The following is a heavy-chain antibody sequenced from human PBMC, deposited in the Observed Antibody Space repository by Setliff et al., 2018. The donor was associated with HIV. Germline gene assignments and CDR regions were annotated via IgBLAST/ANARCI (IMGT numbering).Heavy chain of an antibody. CDR2: IWDDGNNE. CDR3: VKGGDSHY. J-gene: IGHJ4*02. V-gene: IGHV3-33*06. Sequence: GGSLRLSCAASGFTFSSFGMHWVRQAPGKGLDWVAVIWDDGNNEYYADSVKGRFTISRDNSKNTLYLQMNSLRAEDTAVYYCVKGGDSHYWGQGTLVTVS. CDR1: GFTFSSFG. D-gene: IGHD2-21*02.